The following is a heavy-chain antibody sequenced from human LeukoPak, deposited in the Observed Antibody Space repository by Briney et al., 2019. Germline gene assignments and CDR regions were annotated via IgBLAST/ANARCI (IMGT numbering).Heavy chain of an antibody. J-gene: IGHJ4*02. CDR1: GYSFTSYW. V-gene: IGHV5-51*01. CDR3: ARLGFHYGSGSFFDY. Sequence: GESLKISCKGSGYSFTSYWIGWVRQMPGKGLEWMGIIYPGDPDTRYSPSFQGQVTISADKSISTAYLQWSSLKASDTAMYYCARLGFHYGSGSFFDYWGQGTLVTVSS. D-gene: IGHD3-10*01. CDR2: IYPGDPDT.